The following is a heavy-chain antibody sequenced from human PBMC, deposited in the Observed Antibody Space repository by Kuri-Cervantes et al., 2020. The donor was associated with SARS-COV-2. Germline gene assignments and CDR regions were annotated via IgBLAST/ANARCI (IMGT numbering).Heavy chain of an antibody. V-gene: IGHV3-49*04. CDR2: IRSKAYGGTT. D-gene: IGHD3-22*01. J-gene: IGHJ4*02. Sequence: GESLKISCTASGFTFGDYAMSWVRQAPGKGLEWVGFIRSKAYGGTTEYAASVKGRLTISRDGSKSIAYLQMNSLKTEDTAVYYCTSRRSSGYYYPEHFDYWGQGTLVTVSS. CDR1: GFTFGDYA. CDR3: TSRRSSGYYYPEHFDY.